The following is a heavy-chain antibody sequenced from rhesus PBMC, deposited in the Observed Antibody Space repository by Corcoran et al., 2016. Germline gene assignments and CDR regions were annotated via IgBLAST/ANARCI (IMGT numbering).Heavy chain of an antibody. CDR1: GFTFSDYY. CDR3: TTDLFLVVVSATPNY. J-gene: IGHJ4*01. D-gene: IGHD2-8*01. Sequence: EVQLMESGGGLVQPGGSLSLSCVASGFTFSDYYMYWVRQAPGKGLGWVGFIRRKAYGGTAKYAASVKGRFTISRDDSKSIAYLQMSSLKTEDTAVYYCTTDLFLVVVSATPNYWGQGVLVTVSS. CDR2: IRRKAYGGTA. V-gene: IGHV3-184*01.